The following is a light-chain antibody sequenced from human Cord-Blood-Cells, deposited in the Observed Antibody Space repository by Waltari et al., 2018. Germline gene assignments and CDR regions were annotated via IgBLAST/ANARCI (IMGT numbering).Light chain of an antibody. CDR2: EVS. CDR3: SSYTSSSTPYV. V-gene: IGLV2-14*01. J-gene: IGLJ1*01. Sequence: QSALTQPASVSGSPGQSITISCTGTSSDVGGYNYVSWYQQHPGKAPKLRIYEVSNRPSGVSSRVPGSTAGNTASLTISGLQAEDEADYYCSSYTSSSTPYVFGTGTKVTVL. CDR1: SSDVGGYNY.